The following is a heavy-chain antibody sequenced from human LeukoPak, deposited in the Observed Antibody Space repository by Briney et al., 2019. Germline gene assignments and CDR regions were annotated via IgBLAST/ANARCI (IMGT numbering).Heavy chain of an antibody. J-gene: IGHJ3*02. CDR3: ARDLLGSGGAFDI. Sequence: GGSLRLSCAASGFTFSSYSMNWVRQAPGKGLEWVSSISSSSSYIYYADSVKGRFTISRDNAKNSLYLQMNSLRAEDTAVYYCARDLLGSGGAFDIWGQGTMVTVSS. D-gene: IGHD6-19*01. CDR2: ISSSSSYI. V-gene: IGHV3-21*01. CDR1: GFTFSSYS.